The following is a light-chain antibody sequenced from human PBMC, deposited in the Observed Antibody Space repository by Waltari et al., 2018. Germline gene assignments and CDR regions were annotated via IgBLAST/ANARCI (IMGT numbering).Light chain of an antibody. CDR1: SSDIGNSDH. V-gene: IGLV2-8*01. CDR3: CSYAGSDHFYV. J-gene: IGLJ1*01. Sequence: QSALTQPPSASGSPGQSVPISCTGTSSDIGNSDHVPWYQQHPGTAPKLIIHEVTKRPSGVPDRFSGSKSGNTASLTVSGLQAEDEAEYYCCSYAGSDHFYVFGTGTHVTVL. CDR2: EVT.